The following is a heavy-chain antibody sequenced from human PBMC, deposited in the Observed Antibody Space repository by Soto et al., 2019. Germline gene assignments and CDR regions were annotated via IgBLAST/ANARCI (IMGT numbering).Heavy chain of an antibody. V-gene: IGHV3-23*01. CDR3: AKVNSIVGDGDHDY. J-gene: IGHJ4*02. D-gene: IGHD4-17*01. CDR1: GFTFTTFA. Sequence: VQLLESGGGLVQPGGSLRLSCAASGFTFTTFAMSWVRQPPGKGLEWGSGISSSGDIPYYADSVKGRFTISRDQSKKTVYLQMNSLRAEDTALYYCAKVNSIVGDGDHDYWGQGTLVSVSS. CDR2: ISSSGDIP.